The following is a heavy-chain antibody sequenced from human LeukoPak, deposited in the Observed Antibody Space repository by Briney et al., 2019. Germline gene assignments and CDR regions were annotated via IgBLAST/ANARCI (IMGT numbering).Heavy chain of an antibody. CDR2: ISGSGGST. D-gene: IGHD6-13*01. CDR3: AKGVAGQQDY. J-gene: IGHJ4*02. V-gene: IGHV3-23*01. CDR1: GFTFSSYG. Sequence: GGSLRLSCAASGFTFSSYGMSWVRQAPGKGLEWVSAISGSGGSTYYADSVKGRLTISRDNSKNTLYLQMNSLRAEDTAVYYCAKGVAGQQDYWGQGTLVTVSS.